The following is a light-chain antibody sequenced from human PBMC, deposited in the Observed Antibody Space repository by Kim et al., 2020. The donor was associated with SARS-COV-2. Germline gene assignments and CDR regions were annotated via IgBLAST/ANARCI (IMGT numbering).Light chain of an antibody. CDR3: QKYDSAPWT. Sequence: ASVGDRVTITCRASQVINNYLAWYQQKPGKAPTVLIDGASTLHSGVPSRFSGSGSGTDFTLTISSLQPEDVGTYYCQKYDSAPWTFGHGTKVDIK. CDR2: GAS. CDR1: QVINNY. V-gene: IGKV1-27*01. J-gene: IGKJ1*01.